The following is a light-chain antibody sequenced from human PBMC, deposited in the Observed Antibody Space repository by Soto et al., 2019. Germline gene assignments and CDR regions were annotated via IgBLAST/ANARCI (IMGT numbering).Light chain of an antibody. V-gene: IGKV3-20*01. CDR2: GAS. Sequence: VLTQSPGTLSLSPGERAALSCRASQNVNNNYLAWYQQKPGQAPRLLIYGASSRATGIPDRFSGSGSGTDFTLTISRLEPEDFAVYYCQQYGSLPYTFGQGTKVDIK. J-gene: IGKJ2*01. CDR3: QQYGSLPYT. CDR1: QNVNNNY.